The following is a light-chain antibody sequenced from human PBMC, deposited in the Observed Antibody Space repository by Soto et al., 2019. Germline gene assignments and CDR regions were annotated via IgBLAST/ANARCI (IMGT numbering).Light chain of an antibody. J-gene: IGKJ4*01. V-gene: IGKV3-15*01. CDR1: QGVSRK. CDR3: QQYHTWPST. Sequence: DRVMPQSPATLSVATGERVTFSCRASQGVSRKLAWDQHRPGQPPRLLTSGASTGATGIPARFSGSGSGTEFTLTISSLQSEDCAIYYCQQYHTWPSTFGGGTKVDIK. CDR2: GAS.